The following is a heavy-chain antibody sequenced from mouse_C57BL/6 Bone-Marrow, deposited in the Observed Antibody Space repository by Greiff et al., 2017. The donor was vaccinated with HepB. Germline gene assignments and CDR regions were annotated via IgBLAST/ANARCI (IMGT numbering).Heavy chain of an antibody. CDR3: TTGWLLRSFDY. Sequence: EVMLVESGAELVRPGASVKLSCTASGFNIKDDYMHWVKQRPEQGLEWIGWIDPENGDTEYASKFQGKATITADTSSNTAYLQLSSLTSEDTAVYYCTTGWLLRSFDYWGQGTTLTVSS. J-gene: IGHJ2*01. CDR2: IDPENGDT. D-gene: IGHD2-3*01. V-gene: IGHV14-4*01. CDR1: GFNIKDDY.